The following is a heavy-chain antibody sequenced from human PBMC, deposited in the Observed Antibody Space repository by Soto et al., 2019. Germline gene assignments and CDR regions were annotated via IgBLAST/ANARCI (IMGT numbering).Heavy chain of an antibody. CDR1: GGSISGFF. V-gene: IGHV4-4*07. Sequence: QSLPGTVSGGSISGFFWTWVLQPPGMPLEGLGHVAASGSTAYNPSLRSRLSLSLDVSKNRFSLELTSVTAADTATYFCARGGSTHYYYGLDVWGQGTTVTV. CDR2: VAASGST. CDR3: ARGGSTHYYYGLDV. J-gene: IGHJ6*02.